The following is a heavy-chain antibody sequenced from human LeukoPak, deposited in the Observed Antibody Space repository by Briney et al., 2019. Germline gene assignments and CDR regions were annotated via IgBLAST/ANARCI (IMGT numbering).Heavy chain of an antibody. Sequence: PGGSLRLSCAASGFILSSYGMHWVRQAPGKGLEWVAFIRDDGRDKYYADSVKGRFTISRDNSKNTLYLQMNSLRAEDTAVYYCAKGVRGVDYWGQGTLVTVSS. V-gene: IGHV3-30*02. J-gene: IGHJ4*02. CDR1: GFILSSYG. CDR2: IRDDGRDK. D-gene: IGHD3-10*01. CDR3: AKGVRGVDY.